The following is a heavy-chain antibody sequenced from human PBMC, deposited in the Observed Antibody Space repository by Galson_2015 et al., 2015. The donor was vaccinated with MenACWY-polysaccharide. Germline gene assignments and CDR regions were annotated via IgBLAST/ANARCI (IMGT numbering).Heavy chain of an antibody. D-gene: IGHD3-10*01. Sequence: SLRLSCAASGFTFNKFYMAWVRQAPGKGPEWVSGVSASGGSTVYTDSAKGRFTMSRDNSKRSLYLQMNSLRAEDTAVYYCAKDTGPGEYAYSWGTFDIWGRGTMVTVSS. CDR1: GFTFNKFY. J-gene: IGHJ3*02. V-gene: IGHV3-23*01. CDR2: VSASGGST. CDR3: AKDTGPGEYAYSWGTFDI.